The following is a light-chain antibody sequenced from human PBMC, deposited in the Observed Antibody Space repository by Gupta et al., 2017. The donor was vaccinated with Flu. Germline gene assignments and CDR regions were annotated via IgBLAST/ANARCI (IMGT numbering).Light chain of an antibody. V-gene: IGKV3-15*01. J-gene: IGKJ2*01. CDR3: QQDNNLST. Sequence: EIVMTQSPATLSVSPGERATLSCRDSQSVSSNLDWYQQKPGQAPRLLIYGASTSAIGNPDRFSGSGYAKEFTLTSSRRQYEDFAVYYGQQDNNLSTFGQGTKMEIK. CDR1: QSVSSN. CDR2: GAS.